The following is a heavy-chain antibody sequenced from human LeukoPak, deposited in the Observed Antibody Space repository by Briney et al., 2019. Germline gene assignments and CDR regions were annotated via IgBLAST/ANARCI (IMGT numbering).Heavy chain of an antibody. V-gene: IGHV1-69*13. CDR2: IIPIFGTA. Sequence: ASVKVSCKASGGTFSSYAISWVRQAPGQGLEWMGGIIPIFGTANYAQKFQGRVTITADESTSTAYMELSSLRSVDTAVYYCASSVDTAMEWYYFDYWGQGTLVTVSS. CDR1: GGTFSSYA. CDR3: ASSVDTAMEWYYFDY. D-gene: IGHD5-18*01. J-gene: IGHJ4*02.